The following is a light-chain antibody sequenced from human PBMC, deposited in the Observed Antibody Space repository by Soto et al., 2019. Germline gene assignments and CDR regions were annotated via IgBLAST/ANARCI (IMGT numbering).Light chain of an antibody. CDR1: QNVSTY. V-gene: IGKV3-11*01. CDR2: DAS. Sequence: EIVLTQSPATLSLSPGERVTLSCRASQNVSTYLAWYQQKPGQAPRLLIYDASAMATGIPARFSGSGSGTDFTLTISGPEPEDSAVYYCQQRTNWLTFGPGTKVDIK. J-gene: IGKJ3*01. CDR3: QQRTNWLT.